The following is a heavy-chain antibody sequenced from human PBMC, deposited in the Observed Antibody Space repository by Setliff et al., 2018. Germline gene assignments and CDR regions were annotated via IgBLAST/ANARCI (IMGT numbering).Heavy chain of an antibody. Sequence: SETLSLTCTVSGGSISSHYWSWIRQPPGKGLEWIGSIYYSGSTNYNPSLKSRVTISVDTSKNQFSLKLSSVTAADTAVYYCARQDGRITMIVVVMQAFDIWGQGTMVTVSS. V-gene: IGHV4-59*11. CDR3: ARQDGRITMIVVVMQAFDI. D-gene: IGHD3-22*01. CDR2: IYYSGST. CDR1: GGSISSHY. J-gene: IGHJ3*02.